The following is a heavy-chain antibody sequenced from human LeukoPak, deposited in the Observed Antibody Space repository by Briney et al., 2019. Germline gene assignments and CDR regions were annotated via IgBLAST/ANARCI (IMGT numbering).Heavy chain of an antibody. CDR2: IYYSGST. J-gene: IGHJ3*02. CDR1: GGSISSYY. D-gene: IGHD2-15*01. Sequence: SETLSLTCTVSGGSISSYYWSWIRQPPGKGLEWIGYIYYSGSTNYNPSLKSRVTVSLDTSKNQFSLKLTSVTAADTAVYYCARGFPYCSGGSCYDAFDIWGQGTMVTVSS. V-gene: IGHV4-59*12. CDR3: ARGFPYCSGGSCYDAFDI.